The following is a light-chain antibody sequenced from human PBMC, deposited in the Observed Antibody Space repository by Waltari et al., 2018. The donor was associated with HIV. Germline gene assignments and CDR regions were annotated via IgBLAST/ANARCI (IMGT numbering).Light chain of an antibody. CDR3: LQYNSYPWT. Sequence: DVQVTQSPSALSASVGERVTITCRASQGIRTDLGWFQQKPVKAPKRLIYDASSLQTGVPSRFSGSGYGREFTLTIRSLQPEDFADYYCLQYNSYPWTFGQGTKVEIK. CDR2: DAS. J-gene: IGKJ1*01. V-gene: IGKV1-17*01. CDR1: QGIRTD.